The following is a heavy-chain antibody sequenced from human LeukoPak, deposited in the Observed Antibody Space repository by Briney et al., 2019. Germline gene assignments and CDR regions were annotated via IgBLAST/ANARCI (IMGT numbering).Heavy chain of an antibody. CDR2: INAYNGNT. D-gene: IGHD1-26*01. J-gene: IGHJ4*02. V-gene: IGHV1-18*01. Sequence: ASVKVPCKTSGYTFTYYVISWVRQAPGQGLEWMGWINAYNGNTNDAQKFQGRVTMTTDTSTSTAYMELRSLRSDDTAVYYCARGEKPYDYWGQGTLVSVS. CDR1: GYTFTYYV. CDR3: ARGEKPYDY.